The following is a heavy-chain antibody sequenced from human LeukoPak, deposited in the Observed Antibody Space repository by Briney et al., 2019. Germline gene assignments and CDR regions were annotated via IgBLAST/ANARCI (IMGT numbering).Heavy chain of an antibody. V-gene: IGHV3-7*01. CDR2: IKQDDGDK. CDR1: GFTFSSGK. D-gene: IGHD3-10*01. CDR3: VRYYSRQYWYLYR. J-gene: IGHJ2*01. Sequence: GGSLTLSCAVSGFTFSSGKRLCGRRDSGKRGVWVTEIKQDDGDKYYEDSVKSRFTVSRDNAKNSLYLQMNTLSAEDTAVYYCVRYYSRQYWYLYRWVRGTLVTDCS.